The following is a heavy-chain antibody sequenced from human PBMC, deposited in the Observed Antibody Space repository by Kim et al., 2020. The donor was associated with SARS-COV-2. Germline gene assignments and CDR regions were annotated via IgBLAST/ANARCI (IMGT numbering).Heavy chain of an antibody. J-gene: IGHJ3*02. D-gene: IGHD5-12*01. CDR2: IIPILGIA. Sequence: SVKVSCKASGGTFSSYAISWVRQAPGQGLEWMGRIIPILGIANYAQKFQGRVTITADKSTSTAYMELSSLRSEDTAVYYCARAVTVDIVATIQLLFDIWGQGTMVTVSS. CDR1: GGTFSSYA. V-gene: IGHV1-69*04. CDR3: ARAVTVDIVATIQLLFDI.